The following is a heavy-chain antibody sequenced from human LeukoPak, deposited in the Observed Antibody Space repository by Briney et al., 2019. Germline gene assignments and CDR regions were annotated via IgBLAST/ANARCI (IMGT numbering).Heavy chain of an antibody. V-gene: IGHV4-59*01. CDR3: AGSIAVAGIDY. J-gene: IGHJ4*02. Sequence: PSETLSLTCTVSGSSISSYYWSWIRQPPGKGLEWIGYIYYSGSTNYNPSLKSRVTISVDTSKNQFSLKLSSVTAADTAVYYCAGSIAVAGIDYWGQGTLVTVSS. CDR1: GSSISSYY. CDR2: IYYSGST. D-gene: IGHD6-19*01.